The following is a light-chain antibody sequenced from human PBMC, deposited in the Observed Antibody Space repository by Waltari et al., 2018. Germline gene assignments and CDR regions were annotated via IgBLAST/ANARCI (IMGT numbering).Light chain of an antibody. Sequence: QSALTQPPSVSGSPGQSVTISCSGTGSDIGSYNRVSWYQQSPGPAPRLMIFAVNSRPSGVPDGFSGSKSGNTAAVTLSGLQAEDEADYYCSSYTTSTTQVCGTGTKVTVL. J-gene: IGLJ1*01. CDR3: SSYTTSTTQV. CDR1: GSDIGSYNR. CDR2: AVN. V-gene: IGLV2-18*02.